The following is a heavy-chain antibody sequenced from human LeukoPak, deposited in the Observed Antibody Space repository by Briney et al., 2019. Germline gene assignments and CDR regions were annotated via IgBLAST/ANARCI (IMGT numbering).Heavy chain of an antibody. CDR1: GGSISCGDYY. V-gene: IGHV4-30-4*01. J-gene: IGHJ4*02. Sequence: PSQTLSLTCTVSGGSISCGDYYWSWIRQPPGKGLKWIGYIFYSGNTYYNPSLKSRVPISVDTSKNQFSLKLSSVTAADTAIYYCARENPSGYYNRPIDYWGQGTLVIVSS. D-gene: IGHD3-22*01. CDR3: ARENPSGYYNRPIDY. CDR2: IFYSGNT.